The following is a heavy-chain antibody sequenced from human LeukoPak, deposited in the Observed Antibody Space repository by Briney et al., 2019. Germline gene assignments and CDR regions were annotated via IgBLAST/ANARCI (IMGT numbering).Heavy chain of an antibody. D-gene: IGHD2-2*01. CDR3: ARDKGLVGSTTPFDP. Sequence: ASVKVSCKASGYTFTGYYMHWVRQAPGQGLEWMGWINPNSGGTNYAQKFQGRVTMTRDTSISTAYMELSRLRSDDTAVYYCARDKGLVGSTTPFDPGGQETLVTVSS. J-gene: IGHJ5*02. CDR2: INPNSGGT. CDR1: GYTFTGYY. V-gene: IGHV1-2*02.